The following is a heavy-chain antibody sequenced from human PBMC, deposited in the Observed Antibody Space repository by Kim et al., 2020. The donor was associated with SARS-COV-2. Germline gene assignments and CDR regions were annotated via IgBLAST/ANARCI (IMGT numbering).Heavy chain of an antibody. V-gene: IGHV4-34*01. CDR3: ARDRIFNWYTGWFDP. CDR2: INHSGST. Sequence: SETLSLTCAVYGGSFRGYYWSWIRQPPGKGLEWIGEINHSGSTNYNPSLKSRVTISVDTSRNQFSLKVTSLTAADTAVYYCARDRIFNWYTGWFDPWGQGTLVTVSS. J-gene: IGHJ5*02. D-gene: IGHD1-1*01. CDR1: GGSFRGYY.